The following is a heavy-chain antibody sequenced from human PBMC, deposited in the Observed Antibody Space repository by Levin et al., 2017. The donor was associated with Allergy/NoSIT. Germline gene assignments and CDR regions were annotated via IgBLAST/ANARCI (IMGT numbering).Heavy chain of an antibody. J-gene: IGHJ5*02. D-gene: IGHD6-25*01. Sequence: SQTLSLTCSVSGGSISSADYAWCWIRQPPGKGLEWIGYIYHGGSTYYNPSLRSRVTISVDKSKNHFSLKVISVTAADTAVYYCARGGIAAAATAHRFDPWGQGTLVTVSS. V-gene: IGHV4-30-2*01. CDR2: IYHGGST. CDR1: GGSISSADYA. CDR3: ARGGIAAAATAHRFDP.